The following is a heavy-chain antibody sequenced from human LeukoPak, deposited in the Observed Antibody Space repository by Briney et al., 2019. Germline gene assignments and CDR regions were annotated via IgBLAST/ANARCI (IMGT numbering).Heavy chain of an antibody. CDR2: VYQTGST. CDR1: GGSISSSSYY. V-gene: IGHV4-39*07. Sequence: SETLSLTCTVSGGSISSSSYYWGRVRQPPGKGLEWIGSVYQTGSTYYNPCVKSRCTITVNTSKNQFSLKLRSVTAADTAVYYCARVYCSGGSCDSASYYASYYYYYYIDVWGIGTTVTVSS. D-gene: IGHD2-15*01. J-gene: IGHJ6*03. CDR3: ARVYCSGGSCDSASYYASYYYYYYIDV.